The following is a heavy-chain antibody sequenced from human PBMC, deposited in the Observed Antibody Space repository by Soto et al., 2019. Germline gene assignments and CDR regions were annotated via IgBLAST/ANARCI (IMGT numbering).Heavy chain of an antibody. CDR3: AADQGYYDSSGYNLDY. Sequence: GASVQVSCKASGFTFTSSAVQWVRQARGQRLEWIGWIVVGSGNTSYAQKFQERVTITRDMSTSTAYMELSSLRSEDTAVYYCAADQGYYDSSGYNLDYWGQGTVVTNSS. CDR2: IVVGSGNT. V-gene: IGHV1-58*01. J-gene: IGHJ4*02. CDR1: GFTFTSSA. D-gene: IGHD3-22*01.